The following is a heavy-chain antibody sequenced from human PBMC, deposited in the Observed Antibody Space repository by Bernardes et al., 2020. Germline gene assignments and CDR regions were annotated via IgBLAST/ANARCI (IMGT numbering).Heavy chain of an antibody. D-gene: IGHD2-21*02. CDR3: AHRRPRLRSNYFDP. Sequence: GPTLVIPTQTLTLTFTFSGFSLNTSAVGVGWICQPPVKALEWLALIYWNDDKRYSPSLKTRLTITKETSKNQVVLTMTNMYPVDTATYYCAHRRPRLRSNYFDPWGQGTLVTVSS. CDR1: GFSLNTSAVG. V-gene: IGHV2-5*01. J-gene: IGHJ5*02. CDR2: IYWNDDK.